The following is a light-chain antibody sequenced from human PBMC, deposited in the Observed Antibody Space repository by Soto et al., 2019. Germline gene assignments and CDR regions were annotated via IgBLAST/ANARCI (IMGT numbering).Light chain of an antibody. CDR2: SAS. CDR1: QSISSW. Sequence: DIPMTQSPSSVSASVGDRVTITCRASQSISSWLAWYQQKPGKAPKVLIYSASTLQSGVPSRFSGSGSGTDFTLTISSLQPEDFATYYCQQGNSFPRTFGQGTRLEIK. J-gene: IGKJ5*01. CDR3: QQGNSFPRT. V-gene: IGKV1-12*01.